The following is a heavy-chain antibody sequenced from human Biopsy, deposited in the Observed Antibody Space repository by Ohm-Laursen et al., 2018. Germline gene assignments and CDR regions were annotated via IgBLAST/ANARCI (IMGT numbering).Heavy chain of an antibody. Sequence: SETLSLTCTVSGGSISSDYWSWIRQTPGKGLEWIGYIYYSGSTNYKPSIKSRVIISVDTSKNQFSLNLSSVTAADTAVYYCARRGSGGRSFDHWGQGTLVTVSS. CDR2: IYYSGST. D-gene: IGHD2-15*01. CDR3: ARRGSGGRSFDH. V-gene: IGHV4-59*08. CDR1: GGSISSDY. J-gene: IGHJ4*02.